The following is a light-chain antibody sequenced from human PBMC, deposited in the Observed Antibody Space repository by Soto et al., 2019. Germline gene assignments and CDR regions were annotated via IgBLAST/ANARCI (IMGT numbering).Light chain of an antibody. V-gene: IGLV2-11*01. CDR2: DVS. J-gene: IGLJ1*01. CDR3: CSYAGSYTFV. CDR1: SSDVGGYNY. Sequence: QSALTQPRSVSGSPGQSVTISCTGTSSDVGGYNYVSWYQQHPGKAPKLMIFDVSKRPSGVPDSFSGSKSGNTASLTISGLQAEDDADYYCCSYAGSYTFVFGTGTKLTVL.